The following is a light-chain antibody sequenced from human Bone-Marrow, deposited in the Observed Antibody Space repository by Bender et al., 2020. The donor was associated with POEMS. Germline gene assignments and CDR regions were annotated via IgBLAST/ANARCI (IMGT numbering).Light chain of an antibody. V-gene: IGLV3-21*02. Sequence: SYVLTQPPSVSVAPGQTARITCGGNNIGSKSVHWYQQKPGQAPVLVVYEDSDRPSGIPERFSGSNSGNTATLTISRVEAGDEADYYCQVWDSRNDHVVFGGGTKLTVL. CDR3: QVWDSRNDHVV. CDR2: EDS. CDR1: NIGSKS. J-gene: IGLJ2*01.